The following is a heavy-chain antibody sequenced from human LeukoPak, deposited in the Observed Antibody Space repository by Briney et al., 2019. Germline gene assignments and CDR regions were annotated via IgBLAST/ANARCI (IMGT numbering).Heavy chain of an antibody. CDR2: IYRGGST. Sequence: SLTHFCTVSAATTSSPYMSCIRQAPGKGLESLSVIYRGGSTYYADSVEGRFTISRDNFKNTLYLQMNSLRAEDTAVYYCATGQSGYVSGSFDYWGQGPLVTVSS. D-gene: IGHD3-10*01. V-gene: IGHV3-53*01. J-gene: IGHJ4*02. CDR1: AATTSSPY. CDR3: ATGQSGYVSGSFDY.